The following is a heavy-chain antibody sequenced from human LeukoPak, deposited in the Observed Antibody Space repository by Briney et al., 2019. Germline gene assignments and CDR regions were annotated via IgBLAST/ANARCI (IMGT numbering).Heavy chain of an antibody. V-gene: IGHV4-34*01. CDR3: ARGGIAPWWWFDP. CDR1: GGSFSGYY. D-gene: IGHD6-13*01. CDR2: INHSGST. Sequence: PSETLSLTCAVYGGSFSGYYWSWIRQPPGKGLEWIGEINHSGSTNYNPSLKSRVTISVDTSKNQFYLKLSSVTAADTAVYYCARGGIAPWWWFDPWGQGTLVTVSS. J-gene: IGHJ5*02.